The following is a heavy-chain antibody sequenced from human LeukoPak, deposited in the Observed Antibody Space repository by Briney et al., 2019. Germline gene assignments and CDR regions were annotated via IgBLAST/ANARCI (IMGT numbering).Heavy chain of an antibody. CDR2: ISAYNGNT. Sequence: WASVKVSCKASGYTFTSYYMHWVRQAPGQGLEWMGWISAYNGNTNYAQKLQGRVTMTTDTSTSTAYMELRSLRSDDTAVYYCARIEPVVGATTVDYWGQGTLVTVSS. CDR1: GYTFTSYY. D-gene: IGHD1-26*01. CDR3: ARIEPVVGATTVDY. J-gene: IGHJ4*02. V-gene: IGHV1-18*04.